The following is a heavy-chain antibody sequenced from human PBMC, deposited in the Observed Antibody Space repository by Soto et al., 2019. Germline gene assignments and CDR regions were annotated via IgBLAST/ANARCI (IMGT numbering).Heavy chain of an antibody. Sequence: QVQLQESGPGLVKPSETLSLTCTVSGGSIGSYYWSWIRQPPGKGLEWIGYIYYSGSTNYNPSLKSRVTISVETSKNQFSLKLSSVTAADTAVYYCARAGVVGSTPLSRWGQGTLVTVSS. CDR1: GGSIGSYY. J-gene: IGHJ4*02. CDR2: IYYSGST. CDR3: ARAGVVGSTPLSR. V-gene: IGHV4-59*01. D-gene: IGHD1-26*01.